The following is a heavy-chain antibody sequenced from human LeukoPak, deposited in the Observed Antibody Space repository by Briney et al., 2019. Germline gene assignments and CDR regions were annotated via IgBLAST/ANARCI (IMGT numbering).Heavy chain of an antibody. Sequence: SQTLSLTCTVTGGSISSYYWSWIRQPAGKGLEWIGRIYTSGSTNYNPSLKSRVTMSVDTSKNQCTLKLSSVTAADTAVYYCARVGDYALKDWGQGTLVTVSS. D-gene: IGHD3-16*01. CDR3: ARVGDYALKD. J-gene: IGHJ4*02. V-gene: IGHV4-4*07. CDR1: GGSISSYY. CDR2: IYTSGST.